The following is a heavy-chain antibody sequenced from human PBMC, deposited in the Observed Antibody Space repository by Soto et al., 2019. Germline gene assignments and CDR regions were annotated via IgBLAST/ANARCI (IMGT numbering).Heavy chain of an antibody. CDR1: GYTFTGYY. CDR3: ARAYYYGSGPWY. CDR2: IIPIFGTA. V-gene: IGHV1-69*13. D-gene: IGHD3-10*01. J-gene: IGHJ4*02. Sequence: SVKVSCKASGYTFTGYYMHWVRQAPGQGLEWMGGIIPIFGTANYAQKFQGRVTITADESTSTAYMELSSLRSDDTAVYYCARAYYYGSGPWYWGQRTLVTVSS.